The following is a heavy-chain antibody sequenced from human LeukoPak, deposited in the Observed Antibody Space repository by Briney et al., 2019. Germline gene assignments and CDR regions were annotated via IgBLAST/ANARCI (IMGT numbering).Heavy chain of an antibody. J-gene: IGHJ5*02. V-gene: IGHV3-49*04. CDR1: GFTFGDYT. D-gene: IGHD2-21*01. CDR3: TRDGGHINP. CDR2: IRKKAYGGTP. Sequence: GGSLRLSCRGSGFTFGDYTMSWVRQAPGKGVEWVGYIRKKAYGGTPEYAASVKGRFIVSRDDSKSLAYLQINSLRTEDTAVYYCTRDGGHINPWGQGTLVTVSS.